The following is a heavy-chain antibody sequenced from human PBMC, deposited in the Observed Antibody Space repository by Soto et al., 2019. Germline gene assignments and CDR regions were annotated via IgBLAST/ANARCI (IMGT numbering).Heavy chain of an antibody. CDR2: INPGNGNT. V-gene: IGHV1-3*01. J-gene: IGHJ2*01. D-gene: IGHD4-17*01. CDR3: ARGASSVTTFYFDL. CDR1: GYTFTSYA. Sequence: QVQVVQSGAEVKKPGASVKVSCKASGYTFTSYAMHWVRQAPGPRLEWMGWINPGNGNTKNSQKFQGRVTITRDTFASTAYMELSSRRSEDTDVYYCARGASSVTTFYFDLWGRGTLVTVSS.